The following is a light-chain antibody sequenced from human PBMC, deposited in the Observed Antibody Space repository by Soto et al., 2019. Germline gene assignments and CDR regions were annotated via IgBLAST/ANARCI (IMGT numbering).Light chain of an antibody. Sequence: DIQMTQSPSSLSASVGDRVTITCRASQSISSYLNWYQQKPGKAPKLLIYAASSLQSGVPSRFSGSGSGTDFTLTISSLQPEDYATYYCQQSYSTCTFGQGTKVEIQ. CDR3: QQSYSTCT. CDR2: AAS. CDR1: QSISSY. J-gene: IGKJ1*01. V-gene: IGKV1-39*01.